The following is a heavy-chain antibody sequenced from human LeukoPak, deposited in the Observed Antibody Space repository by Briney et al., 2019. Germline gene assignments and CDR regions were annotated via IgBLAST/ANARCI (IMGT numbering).Heavy chain of an antibody. CDR2: ISCYNGDT. D-gene: IGHD2-15*01. CDR1: GYTFNKHG. V-gene: IGHV1-18*01. CDR3: AREANLDCSGGTCYSGGFDY. Sequence: ASVKVSCKASGYTFNKHGISWVRLAPGQGLEWMGWISCYNGDTHYAQKFQGRVTMTTDTSTTTAYMELRSLRSDDTAVYYCAREANLDCSGGTCYSGGFDYWGQGTLVTVSS. J-gene: IGHJ4*02.